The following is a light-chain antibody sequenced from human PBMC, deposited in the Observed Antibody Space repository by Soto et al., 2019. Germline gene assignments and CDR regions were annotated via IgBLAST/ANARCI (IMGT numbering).Light chain of an antibody. CDR3: QQYNSFSYT. V-gene: IGKV1-5*03. CDR1: QTLGTW. Sequence: DIQMTQSPSTLSASVGDRVTITCRASQTLGTWLAWYQQKPGKAPKLLIYKASNLESGVPSRFSGSGSGTEFTLTISSLQPDDSATYYCQQYNSFSYTFGQGTKLEIK. CDR2: KAS. J-gene: IGKJ2*01.